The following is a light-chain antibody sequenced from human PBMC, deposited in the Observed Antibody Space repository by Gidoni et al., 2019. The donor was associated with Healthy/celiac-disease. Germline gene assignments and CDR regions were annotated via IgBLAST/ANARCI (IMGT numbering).Light chain of an antibody. CDR1: RSVLYSSNNKNY. CDR2: WAA. Sequence: DIVMTQSPDSLAVSLSERATINCKSSRSVLYSSNNKNYLAWYQQKPGQPPKLLIYWAATRESGVPDRFSGGGSGTDFTITISSRQAEDVAVYYCQQYYSTPLTFGGGTKVEIK. V-gene: IGKV4-1*01. J-gene: IGKJ4*01. CDR3: QQYYSTPLT.